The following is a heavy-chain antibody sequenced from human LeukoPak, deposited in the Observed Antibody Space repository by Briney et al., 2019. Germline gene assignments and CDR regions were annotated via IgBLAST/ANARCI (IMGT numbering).Heavy chain of an antibody. Sequence: PSETLSLTCAVYGGSLNDYLWSWIRQPPGQGLEWIGEVGHSGTANYNPSLKSRVTISVDTSKNQFSLKLTSVTAVDTAVYYCARELISARAAFDTWGQGTVVTVSS. CDR3: ARELISARAAFDT. CDR2: VGHSGTA. CDR1: GGSLNDYL. J-gene: IGHJ3*02. D-gene: IGHD3-10*01. V-gene: IGHV4-34*01.